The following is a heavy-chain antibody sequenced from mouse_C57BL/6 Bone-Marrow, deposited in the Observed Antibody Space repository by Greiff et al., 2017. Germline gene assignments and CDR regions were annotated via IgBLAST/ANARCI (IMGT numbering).Heavy chain of an antibody. D-gene: IGHD2-4*01. CDR1: GYTFTSYW. Sequence: VKLQQPGAELVKPGASVKMSCKASGYTFTSYWITWVKQRPGQGLEWIGDIYPGSGSTNYNEKFKSKATLTVDTSSSTAYMQLSSLTSEDSAVYYCARSLYYDYGHYYAMDYWGQGTSVTVSS. V-gene: IGHV1-55*01. J-gene: IGHJ4*01. CDR3: ARSLYYDYGHYYAMDY. CDR2: IYPGSGST.